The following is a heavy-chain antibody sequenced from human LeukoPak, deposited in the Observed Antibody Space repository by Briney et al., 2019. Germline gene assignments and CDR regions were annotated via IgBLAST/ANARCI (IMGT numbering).Heavy chain of an antibody. CDR3: ARAKAYFFDY. CDR2: ISSNGGST. CDR1: GFTFSNYA. J-gene: IGHJ4*02. Sequence: GGSLRLSCAASGFTFSNYAMHWVRQAPGKGLQYVSDISSNGGSTYYADSVKGRFTISRDNSKNTLCLQMGSLRAEDMAVYYCARAKAYFFDYWGQGTLVTVSS. V-gene: IGHV3-64*02.